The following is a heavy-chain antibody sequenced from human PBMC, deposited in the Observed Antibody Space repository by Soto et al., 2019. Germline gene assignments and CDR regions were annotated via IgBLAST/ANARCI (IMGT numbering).Heavy chain of an antibody. V-gene: IGHV3-66*01. CDR1: GFTVGNNY. D-gene: IGHD6-6*01. CDR3: MNRPRA. J-gene: IGHJ5*02. CDR2: IYSVGTT. Sequence: EVQLVESGGGLVQPGGSLRLSCVASGFTVGNNYMSWVRQAPGKGLEWVSLIYSVGTTHYADSVRGRSTNSRDSSKNTLYLEMKSLRREDTAIYYCMNRPRAWGQGTLVTVSS.